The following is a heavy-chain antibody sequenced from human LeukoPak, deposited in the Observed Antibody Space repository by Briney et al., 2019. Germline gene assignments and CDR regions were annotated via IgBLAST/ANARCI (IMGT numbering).Heavy chain of an antibody. CDR3: ARGLSRVVRGVIRLSYYYYYMDV. V-gene: IGHV1-8*01. J-gene: IGHJ6*03. CDR1: GYTFTSYD. Sequence: ASVKVSCKASGYTFTSYDINWVRQATGQGLEWMGWMNPNSGNTGYAQKFQGRVTMTRNTSISTAYMELSSLRSEDTAVYYCARGLSRVVRGVIRLSYYYYYMDVWGKGTTVTISS. CDR2: MNPNSGNT. D-gene: IGHD3-10*01.